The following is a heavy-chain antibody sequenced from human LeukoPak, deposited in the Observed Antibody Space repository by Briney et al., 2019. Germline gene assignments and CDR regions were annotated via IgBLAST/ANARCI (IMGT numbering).Heavy chain of an antibody. Sequence: SETLSLTCTVSGGSISNYYWSWIRQPPGKGLEWIGYIYYSGSTNYNPSLKSRVTISVDTSKNQFSLNLSSVTAADTAVYYCARRLLGYCSGGSCYSGYFQHWGQGTLVTVSS. CDR2: IYYSGST. D-gene: IGHD2-15*01. J-gene: IGHJ1*01. CDR1: GGSISNYY. CDR3: ARRLLGYCSGGSCYSGYFQH. V-gene: IGHV4-59*12.